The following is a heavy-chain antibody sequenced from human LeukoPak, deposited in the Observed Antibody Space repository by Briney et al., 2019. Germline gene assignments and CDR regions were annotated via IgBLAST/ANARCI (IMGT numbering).Heavy chain of an antibody. CDR3: ARDLRISGSQLFDY. D-gene: IGHD1-26*01. CDR2: VSSSRTTT. V-gene: IGHV3-48*01. CDR1: GFTFSSYS. Sequence: GGSLRLSCAASGFTFSSYSMNWVRQAPGKGLEWLSYVSSSRTTTYYADSVRGRFTISRDNAKNSLYLQMNSLRAEDTAVYYCARDLRISGSQLFDYWGQGTLVTVSS. J-gene: IGHJ4*02.